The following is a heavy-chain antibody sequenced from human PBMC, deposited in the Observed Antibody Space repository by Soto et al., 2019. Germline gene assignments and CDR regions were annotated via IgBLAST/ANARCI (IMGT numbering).Heavy chain of an antibody. Sequence: GESLKISCKGSGYSFTSYWIGWVRQMPGKGLEWMGIIYPGDSDTRYSPSFQGQVTISADKSISTAYLQWSSLKASDTAMYYCVRVYYDSSGYPKAVDYWGQGTLVTVSS. CDR3: VRVYYDSSGYPKAVDY. CDR1: GYSFTSYW. D-gene: IGHD3-22*01. J-gene: IGHJ4*02. CDR2: IYPGDSDT. V-gene: IGHV5-51*01.